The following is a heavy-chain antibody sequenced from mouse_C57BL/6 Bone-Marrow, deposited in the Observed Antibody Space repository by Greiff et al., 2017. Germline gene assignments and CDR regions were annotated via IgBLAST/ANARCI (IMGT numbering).Heavy chain of an antibody. D-gene: IGHD1-1*01. V-gene: IGHV5-17*01. CDR3: ARNFDYGSRRDY. Sequence: DVMLVESGGGLVKPGGSLKLSCAASGFTFSDYGMHWVRQAPEKGLEWVAYISSGSSTIYYADTVKGRFTISRDNAKNTLFLQMTSLRSEDTAMYYCARNFDYGSRRDYWGQGTTLTVSS. J-gene: IGHJ2*01. CDR1: GFTFSDYG. CDR2: ISSGSSTI.